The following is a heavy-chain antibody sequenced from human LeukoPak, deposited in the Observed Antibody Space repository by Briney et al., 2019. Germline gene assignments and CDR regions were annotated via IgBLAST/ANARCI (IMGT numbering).Heavy chain of an antibody. J-gene: IGHJ4*02. V-gene: IGHV4-59*01. CDR1: GGSISSYY. CDR3: ASRSGWYFYYFDY. CDR2: IYYSGST. Sequence: SETLSLTCTVSGGSISSYYWSWIRQPPGKGLEWIGYIYYSGSTNYKPSLKSRVTISVDTSKNQFSLKLSSVTAADTAVYYCASRSGWYFYYFDYWGQGTLVTVSS. D-gene: IGHD6-19*01.